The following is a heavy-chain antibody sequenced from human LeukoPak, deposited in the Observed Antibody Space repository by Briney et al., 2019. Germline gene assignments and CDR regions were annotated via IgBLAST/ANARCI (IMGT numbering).Heavy chain of an antibody. D-gene: IGHD6-19*01. Sequence: GASVKVSCKASGYTFTTYYMHWVRQAPGQGLEWMGVMNPSGDSTSYAQKFQGRVTMTRDTSTSTVFMELSSLRSEDTAVYYCAREPEKSSGWPYGMGVWGQGTTVIVSS. V-gene: IGHV1-46*01. CDR3: AREPEKSSGWPYGMGV. CDR2: MNPSGDST. CDR1: GYTFTTYY. J-gene: IGHJ6*02.